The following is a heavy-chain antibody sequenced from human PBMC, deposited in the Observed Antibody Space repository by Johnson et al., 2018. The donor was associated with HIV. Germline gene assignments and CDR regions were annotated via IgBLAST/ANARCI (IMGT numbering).Heavy chain of an antibody. CDR3: AKPPPITMIVVVTTGDAFDI. D-gene: IGHD3-22*01. V-gene: IGHV3-48*03. J-gene: IGHJ3*02. Sequence: VQLVESGGGLVKPGGSLRLSCAASGFTFSSYEMNWVRQAPGKGLEWVSYISSSGSTIYYADSVKGRFTISRDNAKNSLYLQMNSLRAEDSALYYCAKPPPITMIVVVTTGDAFDICGQGTMVTVSS. CDR2: ISSSGSTI. CDR1: GFTFSSYE.